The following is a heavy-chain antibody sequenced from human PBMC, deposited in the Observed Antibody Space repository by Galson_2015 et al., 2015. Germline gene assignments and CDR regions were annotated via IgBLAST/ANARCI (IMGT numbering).Heavy chain of an antibody. CDR1: GFSLSNARMG. Sequence: PALVKPTQTLTLTCTVSGFSLSNARMGVSWIRQPPGKALEWLAHIFSNGEKSYNTSLKSRVILSKDTSKSQVVLTMTNMDVVDTATYYCARFYDSSGYREGGLDYRGQGTPVTVSS. CDR3: ARFYDSSGYREGGLDY. CDR2: IFSNGEK. J-gene: IGHJ4*02. D-gene: IGHD3-22*01. V-gene: IGHV2-26*01.